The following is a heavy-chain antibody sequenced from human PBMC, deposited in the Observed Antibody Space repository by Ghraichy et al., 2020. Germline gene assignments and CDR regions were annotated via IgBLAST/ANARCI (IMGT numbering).Heavy chain of an antibody. CDR1: GFTFSSYA. J-gene: IGHJ4*02. CDR2: ISGSGGST. D-gene: IGHD6-13*01. V-gene: IGHV3-23*01. Sequence: GGSLRLSCAASGFTFSSYAMRWVRQAPGKGLEWVSGISGSGGSTYYADSVKGRFTISRDNSKNTLYLQMNSLRAEDTAVYYCAKANIEAALGPRSSFDYWGQGTLVTVSS. CDR3: AKANIEAALGPRSSFDY.